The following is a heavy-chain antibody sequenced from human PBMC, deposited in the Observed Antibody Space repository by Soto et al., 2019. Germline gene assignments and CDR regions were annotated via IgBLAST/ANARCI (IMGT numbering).Heavy chain of an antibody. Sequence: QVQLQESGPGLVKPSQTLSLTCTVSGGSISSGGYYWNWIRQHPGKGLEWIGYIYYSGSTYYNPSLKSRVTISADTSKNQFSLKLSSVTAADTAVYYCAREDKSYGYDCWGQGTLVTVSS. D-gene: IGHD5-18*01. CDR1: GGSISSGGYY. CDR3: AREDKSYGYDC. J-gene: IGHJ4*02. V-gene: IGHV4-31*03. CDR2: IYYSGST.